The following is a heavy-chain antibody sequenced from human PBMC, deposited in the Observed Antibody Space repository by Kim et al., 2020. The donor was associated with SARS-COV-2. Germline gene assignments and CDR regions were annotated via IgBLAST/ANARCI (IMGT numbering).Heavy chain of an antibody. Sequence: GGSLRLSCVGSGFTLSGHSMNWVRQGPGKGLEWISYVSHRDGTTYYADYVEGRFTISRDDARNSVYLQMNSLRDEDTAVYYCVGDGVGVLPGDAFDMWG. CDR3: VGDGVGVLPGDAFDM. CDR2: VSHRDGTT. D-gene: IGHD3-3*01. V-gene: IGHV3-48*02. J-gene: IGHJ3*02. CDR1: GFTLSGHS.